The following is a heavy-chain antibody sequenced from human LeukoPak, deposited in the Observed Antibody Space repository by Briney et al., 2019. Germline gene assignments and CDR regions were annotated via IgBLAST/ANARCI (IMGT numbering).Heavy chain of an antibody. V-gene: IGHV3-73*01. CDR2: IRSKANSYAT. CDR3: TRLSGSSSIDY. J-gene: IGHJ4*02. CDR1: GFTFSGSA. Sequence: PEGSLKLSCAASGFTFSGSAMHWVRRASGKGLEWVGRIRSKANSYATAYAASVKGRFTISRDDSKNTAYLQMNSLKTEDTAVYYCTRLSGSSSIDYWGQGTLVTVSS. D-gene: IGHD6-13*01.